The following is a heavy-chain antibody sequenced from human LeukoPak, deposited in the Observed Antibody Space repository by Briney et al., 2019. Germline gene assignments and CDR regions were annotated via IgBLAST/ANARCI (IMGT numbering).Heavy chain of an antibody. D-gene: IGHD3-10*01. V-gene: IGHV4-61*01. CDR3: ARDSPYYYGSGSATYYMDV. CDR2: IYYSGST. Sequence: SETLSLTCAVSGASIRSSSNSWSWFRQPPGKGLEWIGYIYYSGSTNYNPSLKSRVTISVDTSKNQFSLKLSSVTAADTAVYYCARDSPYYYGSGSATYYMDVWGKGTTVTISS. J-gene: IGHJ6*03. CDR1: GASIRSSSNS.